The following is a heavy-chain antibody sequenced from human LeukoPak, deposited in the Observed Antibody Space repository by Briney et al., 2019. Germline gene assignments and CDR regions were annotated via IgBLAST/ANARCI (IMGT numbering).Heavy chain of an antibody. CDR3: ATARRSGSFGY. V-gene: IGHV4-34*01. J-gene: IGHJ4*02. CDR1: GGSFSGYY. Sequence: PSETLSLTCAVYGGSFSGYYWSWIRQPPGKGLEWIGEINHSGSTNYSPSLKSRVTISVDTSKNQFSLKLSSVTAADTAVYYCATARRSGSFGYWGQGTLVTVSS. D-gene: IGHD3-10*01. CDR2: INHSGST.